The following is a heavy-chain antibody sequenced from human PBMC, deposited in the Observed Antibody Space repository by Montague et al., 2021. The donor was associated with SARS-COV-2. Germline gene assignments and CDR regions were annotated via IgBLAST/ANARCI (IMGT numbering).Heavy chain of an antibody. Sequence: CAISGDSVSSNSAAWNWIRQSPSRGLEWLGRTYYRSKWYNEYAVSVNSRITINPDTSKNPFSLQVNSVTPEDTAVYYCARGADRYYFYGMDVWGQGTTVTVSS. V-gene: IGHV6-1*01. CDR1: GDSVSSNSAA. CDR3: ARGADRYYFYGMDV. CDR2: TYYRSKWYN. J-gene: IGHJ6*02. D-gene: IGHD6-19*01.